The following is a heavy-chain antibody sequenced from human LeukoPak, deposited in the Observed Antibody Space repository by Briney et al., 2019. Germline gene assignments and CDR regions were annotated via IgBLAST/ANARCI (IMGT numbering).Heavy chain of an antibody. V-gene: IGHV3-53*01. CDR1: GFTVSSNY. CDR3: ARVDYGSGSYFDY. J-gene: IGHJ4*02. CDR2: IYSGGST. D-gene: IGHD3-10*01. Sequence: GGSLRPSCAASGFTVSSNYMSWVRRAPGKGLEWVSVIYSGGSTDYADSVKGRFAISRDNSKNMLYLQLNSLRAEDTAVYYCARVDYGSGSYFDYWGQGTLVTVSS.